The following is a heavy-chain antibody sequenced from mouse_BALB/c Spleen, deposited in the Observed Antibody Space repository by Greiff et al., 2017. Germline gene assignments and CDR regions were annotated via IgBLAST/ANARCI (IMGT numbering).Heavy chain of an antibody. CDR3: ARGLLRWYFDV. CDR1: GYTFTDYW. Sequence: QVHVKQPGAELVMPGASVKMSCKASGYTFTDYWMHWVKQRPGQGLEWIGAIDTSDSYTSYNQKFKGKATLTVDESSSTAYMQLSSLTSEDSAVYYCARGLLRWYFDVWGAGTTVTVSS. J-gene: IGHJ1*01. D-gene: IGHD1-1*01. CDR2: IDTSDSYT. V-gene: IGHV1-69*01.